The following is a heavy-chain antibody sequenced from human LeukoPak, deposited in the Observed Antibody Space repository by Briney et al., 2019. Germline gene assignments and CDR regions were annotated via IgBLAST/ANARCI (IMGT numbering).Heavy chain of an antibody. Sequence: GGSLRLSCAVSGITFSSYAMSWVRQAPGKGLEWVSTISGSGGNTYYADSVKGRFTISRDNSKNTVSLQMNSLRAEDTALYYCARDLDWGAFDAWGQGTLVTVSS. J-gene: IGHJ5*02. V-gene: IGHV3-23*01. CDR2: ISGSGGNT. CDR1: GITFSSYA. CDR3: ARDLDWGAFDA. D-gene: IGHD3-9*01.